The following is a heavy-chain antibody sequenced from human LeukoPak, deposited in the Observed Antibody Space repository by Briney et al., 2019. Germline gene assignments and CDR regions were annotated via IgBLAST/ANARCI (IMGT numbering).Heavy chain of an antibody. D-gene: IGHD7-27*01. Sequence: PGGSLRLSCAASGFNFASHWMHWVRQTPGKGLVWVSRINSGGSGTSYADSVEGRFTISRDNAKNTLYLQMNSLRAEDTAVYYCASSLGPLTEYWGQGTLVTVSS. CDR3: ASSLGPLTEY. CDR1: GFNFASHW. CDR2: INSGGSGT. J-gene: IGHJ4*02. V-gene: IGHV3-74*01.